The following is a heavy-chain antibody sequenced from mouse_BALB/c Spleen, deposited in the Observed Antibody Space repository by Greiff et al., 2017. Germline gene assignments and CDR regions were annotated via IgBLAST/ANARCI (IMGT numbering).Heavy chain of an antibody. CDR3: ARYYYGSSYDWFAY. V-gene: IGHV5-6-5*01. D-gene: IGHD1-1*01. Sequence: EVKVVESGGGLVKPGGSLKLSCAASGFTFSSYAMSWVRQTPEKRLEWVASISSGGSTYYPDSVKGRFTISRDNARNILYLQMSSLRSEDTAMYYCARYYYGSSYDWFAYWGQGTLVTVSA. CDR1: GFTFSSYA. J-gene: IGHJ3*01. CDR2: ISSGGST.